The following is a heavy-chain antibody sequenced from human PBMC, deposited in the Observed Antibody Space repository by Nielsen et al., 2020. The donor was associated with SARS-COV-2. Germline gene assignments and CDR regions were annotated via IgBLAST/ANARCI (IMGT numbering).Heavy chain of an antibody. Sequence: ASVKVSCKASGYTFASYAMNWVRQAPGQGLEWMGWINTNTGNPTYAQGFTGRFVFSLDTSVSTAYLQISSLKAEDTAVYYCARVVSPVTQYYYGMDVWGQGTTVTVSS. CDR3: ARVVSPVTQYYYGMDV. CDR2: INTNTGNP. V-gene: IGHV7-4-1*02. D-gene: IGHD2-21*01. CDR1: GYTFASYA. J-gene: IGHJ6*02.